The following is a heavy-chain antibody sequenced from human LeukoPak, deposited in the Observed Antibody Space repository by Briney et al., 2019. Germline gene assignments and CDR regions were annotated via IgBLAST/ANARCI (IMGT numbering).Heavy chain of an antibody. CDR3: ARKGVRYSSSSNWFDP. Sequence: ASVKVSCKASGYTFTGYYMHWVRQAPGQGLEWMGWINPNSGGTNYAQKFQGRVTMTRDTSISTAYMELSRLRSDDTAVYYCARKGVRYSSSSNWFDPWGQGTLVTVSS. CDR1: GYTFTGYY. D-gene: IGHD6-6*01. CDR2: INPNSGGT. V-gene: IGHV1-2*02. J-gene: IGHJ5*02.